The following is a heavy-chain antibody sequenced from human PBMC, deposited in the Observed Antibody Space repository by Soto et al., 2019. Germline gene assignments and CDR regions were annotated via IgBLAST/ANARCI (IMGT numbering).Heavy chain of an antibody. CDR2: ISSSSSYI. J-gene: IGHJ3*02. CDR1: GFTFSSYS. D-gene: IGHD7-27*01. V-gene: IGHV3-21*01. CDR3: ARDPIPELTGDPFDI. Sequence: GGSLRLSCAASGFTFSSYSMNWVRQAPGKGLEWVSSISSSSSYIYYADSVKGRFTISRDNAKNSLYLQMNSLRAEDTAVYYCARDPIPELTGDPFDIWGQGTMVTVSS.